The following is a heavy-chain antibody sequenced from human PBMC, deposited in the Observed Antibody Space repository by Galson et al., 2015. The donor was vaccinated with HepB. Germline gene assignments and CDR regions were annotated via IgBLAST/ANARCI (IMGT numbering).Heavy chain of an antibody. CDR3: AHVRLIAVAGTSNFQDDAFDI. V-gene: IGHV2-5*02. Sequence: PALVKPTQTLTLTCTFSGFSLSTSGVGVGWIRQPPGKALEWLALIYWDDYKRYRPSLKSRLTITKDTSKNQVVLTMTNMDPVDTATYYCAHVRLIAVAGTSNFQDDAFDIWGQGTMVTVSS. J-gene: IGHJ3*02. CDR2: IYWDDYK. CDR1: GFSLSTSGVG. D-gene: IGHD6-19*01.